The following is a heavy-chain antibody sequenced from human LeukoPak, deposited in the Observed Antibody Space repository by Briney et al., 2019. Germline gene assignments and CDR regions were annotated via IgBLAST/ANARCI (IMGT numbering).Heavy chain of an antibody. D-gene: IGHD6-19*01. CDR3: ARLERKLWLVRYYFDY. CDR1: GGSINSRSHY. J-gene: IGHJ4*02. V-gene: IGHV4-39*07. CDR2: VYYNEKT. Sequence: PSETLSLTCSVSGGSINSRSHYWGWIRQLPGKGLEWVGSVYYNEKTDYNPSLKSRLTISIDTSKNQFSMKLSSVNPTDTAVYFGARLERKLWLVRYYFDYWGQGTLVTVSS.